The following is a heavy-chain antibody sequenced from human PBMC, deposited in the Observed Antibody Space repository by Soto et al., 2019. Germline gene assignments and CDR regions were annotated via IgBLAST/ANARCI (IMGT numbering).Heavy chain of an antibody. CDR2: INQDGSER. J-gene: IGHJ4*02. D-gene: IGHD4-17*01. CDR1: GLTFRNDW. Sequence: LRLSCAGSGLTFRNDWLSWVRQAPGKGLEWVANINQDGSERYYADSVRGRFTISRDNVENSLYLQLNSLRPEDTAVYYCAVYGYGVSAAAYWGQGTLVTVSS. CDR3: AVYGYGVSAAAY. V-gene: IGHV3-7*03.